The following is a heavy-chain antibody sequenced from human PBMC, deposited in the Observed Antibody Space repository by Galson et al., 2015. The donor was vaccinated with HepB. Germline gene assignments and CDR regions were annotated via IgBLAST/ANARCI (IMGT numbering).Heavy chain of an antibody. J-gene: IGHJ3*02. CDR3: ARDLSDFEEWDVRTYGFDI. V-gene: IGHV1-18*01. CDR1: GYIFTRFG. Sequence: SVKVSCKASGYIFTRFGISWMRQAPGQGLEWMGWISAYNGNTNYAQNLQVRVTMTRDTSTNTAYMELRRLKSDDTAMYYCARDLSDFEEWDVRTYGFDIRGQGTMVTVSS. CDR2: ISAYNGNT. D-gene: IGHD1-26*01.